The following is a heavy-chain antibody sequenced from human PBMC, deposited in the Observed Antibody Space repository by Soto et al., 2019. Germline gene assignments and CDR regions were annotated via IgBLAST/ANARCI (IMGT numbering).Heavy chain of an antibody. Sequence: ASGKVSCKASGYTFTSYGIIWVRQAPGQGLEWMGWISAYNGNTNYAQKLQGRVTMTTDTSTSTAYMELRSLRSDDTAVYYCARDLAAGNCDYWGQGTLVTVSS. V-gene: IGHV1-18*01. CDR2: ISAYNGNT. CDR3: ARDLAAGNCDY. D-gene: IGHD6-13*01. J-gene: IGHJ4*02. CDR1: GYTFTSYG.